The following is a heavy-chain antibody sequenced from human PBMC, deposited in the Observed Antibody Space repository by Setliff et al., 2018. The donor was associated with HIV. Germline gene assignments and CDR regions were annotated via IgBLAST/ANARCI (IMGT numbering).Heavy chain of an antibody. Sequence: PSETLSLTCTVSGGSISTHYWSWIRQPPGKGLEWIGTVYYDASTIYTPSLNSRVTLTTDTSTSTAYMEIKSLTSDDTAVYYCARGYCGGGICYSPNWLDPWGQGTLVTVSS. CDR2: VYYDAST. CDR1: GGSISTHY. CDR3: ARGYCGGGICYSPNWLDP. V-gene: IGHV4-59*11. D-gene: IGHD2-15*01. J-gene: IGHJ5*02.